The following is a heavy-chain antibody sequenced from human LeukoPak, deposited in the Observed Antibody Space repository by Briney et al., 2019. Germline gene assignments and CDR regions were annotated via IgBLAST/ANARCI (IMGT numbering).Heavy chain of an antibody. V-gene: IGHV4-34*01. CDR1: GGSFSGYY. CDR2: INHSGST. J-gene: IGHJ5*02. D-gene: IGHD6-13*01. CDR3: ARAYSSSWYFNWFDP. Sequence: SETLSLTCAVYGGSFSGYYWSWIRQPPGKWLEWIGEINHSGSTNYNPSLKSRVTISVDTSKNQFSLKLSSVTAADTAVYYCARAYSSSWYFNWFDPWGQGTLVTVSS.